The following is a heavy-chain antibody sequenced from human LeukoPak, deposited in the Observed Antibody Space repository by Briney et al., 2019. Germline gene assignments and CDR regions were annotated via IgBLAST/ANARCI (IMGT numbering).Heavy chain of an antibody. CDR2: IYHSGST. CDR1: GYSISSGYY. D-gene: IGHD3-10*01. Sequence: SETLSLTCTVSGYSISSGYYWGWIRQPPGKGLEWIGSIYHSGSTYYNPSLKSRVTISVGTSKNQFSLKLSSVTAADTAVYYCAREPRVIWFGELDYWGQGTLVTVSS. CDR3: AREPRVIWFGELDY. J-gene: IGHJ4*02. V-gene: IGHV4-38-2*02.